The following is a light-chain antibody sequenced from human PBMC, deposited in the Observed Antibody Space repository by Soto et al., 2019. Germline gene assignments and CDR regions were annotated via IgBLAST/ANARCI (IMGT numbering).Light chain of an antibody. CDR1: QSISTY. Sequence: DLQMTQSPSCLAAYLGARLTITCRTSQSISTYLNWYQQKPGKAPKXXIYAASSLQSGVPSRFSGSGSGTDFTLTISSLQTEDFATYDGQQANTFPHPFGQGTRLEIK. V-gene: IGKV1-39*01. J-gene: IGKJ5*01. CDR3: QQANTFPHP. CDR2: AAS.